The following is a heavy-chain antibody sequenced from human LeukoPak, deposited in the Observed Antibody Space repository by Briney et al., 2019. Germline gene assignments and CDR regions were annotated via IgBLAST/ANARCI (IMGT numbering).Heavy chain of an antibody. D-gene: IGHD3-3*01. Sequence: PSETLSLTCAVYGGSFSGYYWRWIRQPPGKGLEWIGEINHSGSTNYNPSLKSRVTISVDTSKNQFSLKLSSVTAADTAVYYCARVHDFWSGSLDYWGQGTLVTVSS. CDR2: INHSGST. J-gene: IGHJ4*02. CDR1: GGSFSGYY. CDR3: ARVHDFWSGSLDY. V-gene: IGHV4-34*01.